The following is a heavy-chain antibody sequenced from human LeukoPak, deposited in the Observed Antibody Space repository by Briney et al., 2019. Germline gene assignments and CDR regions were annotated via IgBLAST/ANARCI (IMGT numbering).Heavy chain of an antibody. CDR2: ISRSGSTK. CDR3: ASPSTVTTHYFDY. Sequence: GGSLRLSCAASGFTFSDYNMRWIRQAPGKGLEWVSSISRSGSTKYYADSVKGRFTISRDNAKNSLFLQMNSLRAEDTAVYYCASPSTVTTHYFDYWGQGTLVTVSS. V-gene: IGHV3-11*01. D-gene: IGHD4-17*01. J-gene: IGHJ4*02. CDR1: GFTFSDYN.